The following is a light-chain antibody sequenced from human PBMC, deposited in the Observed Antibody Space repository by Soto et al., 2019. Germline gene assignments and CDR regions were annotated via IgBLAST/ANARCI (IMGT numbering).Light chain of an antibody. J-gene: IGKJ4*01. CDR3: LQTFTTHIT. CDR2: SSS. Sequence: DIQMTQSPSSLSASAGDTVTITCRASQNIADYLSWYQQKPGKAPKLLMYSSSILHDGVSSRFSVYGSGTAFTLTITGLQPEDYATYYCLQTFTTHITFGGGTTVEVK. V-gene: IGKV1-39*01. CDR1: QNIADY.